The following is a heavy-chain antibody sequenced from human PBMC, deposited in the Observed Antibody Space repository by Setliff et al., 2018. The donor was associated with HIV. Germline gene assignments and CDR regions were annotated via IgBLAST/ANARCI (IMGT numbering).Heavy chain of an antibody. V-gene: IGHV3-33*06. CDR1: GFTFSNYA. D-gene: IGHD7-27*01. J-gene: IGHJ6*02. Sequence: PGGSLRLSCAASGFTFSNYAMHWVRQAPGKGLEWVALIWNDGSSKFYGDSVKGRFTISRDNSKNTLYLQMSSLRAEDTAIYYCAKNWATVHHYYHGMDFWGQGTTVTVSS. CDR2: IWNDGSSK. CDR3: AKNWATVHHYYHGMDF.